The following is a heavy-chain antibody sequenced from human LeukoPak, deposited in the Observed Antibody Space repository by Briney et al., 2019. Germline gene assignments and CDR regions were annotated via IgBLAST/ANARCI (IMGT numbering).Heavy chain of an antibody. CDR1: GGTFSSYA. V-gene: IGHV1-69*01. CDR2: IIPIFGTA. D-gene: IGHD6-13*01. J-gene: IGHJ4*02. Sequence: SVKVSCKASGGTFSSYAISWVRQAPGQGLEWMGGIIPIFGTANYAQKFQGRVTITADESTSTAYMELSSLRSEDTAVYFCARTPRIAAAGYYFDYWGQGTLVTVSS. CDR3: ARTPRIAAAGYYFDY.